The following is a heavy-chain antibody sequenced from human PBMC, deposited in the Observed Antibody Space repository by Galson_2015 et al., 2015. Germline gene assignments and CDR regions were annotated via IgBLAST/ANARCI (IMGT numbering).Heavy chain of an antibody. CDR3: ATTYRHVDSSGWHFDY. J-gene: IGHJ4*02. CDR1: GFTFSSYA. D-gene: IGHD6-19*01. V-gene: IGHV3-30-3*01. Sequence: SLRLSCAASGFTFSSYALHWVRPAPGKGLAWVAVISYDGSNKYYADSVKGRFTISRDNSKNTLYLQMNSLRAEDTAVYYCATTYRHVDSSGWHFDYWGQGTLVPVSS. CDR2: ISYDGSNK.